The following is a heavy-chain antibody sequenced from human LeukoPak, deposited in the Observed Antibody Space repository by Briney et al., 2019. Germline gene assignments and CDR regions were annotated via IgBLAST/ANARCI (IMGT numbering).Heavy chain of an antibody. CDR3: ARGGRLAARY. Sequence: SETPSLTCAVYGGSFSGYYWSWIRQPPGKGLEWIGEINHSGSTNYNPSLKSRVTISVDTSKNQFSLKLSSVTAADTAVYYCARGGRLAARYRGQGTMVTVSS. CDR2: INHSGST. D-gene: IGHD6-6*01. CDR1: GGSFSGYY. J-gene: IGHJ3*01. V-gene: IGHV4-34*01.